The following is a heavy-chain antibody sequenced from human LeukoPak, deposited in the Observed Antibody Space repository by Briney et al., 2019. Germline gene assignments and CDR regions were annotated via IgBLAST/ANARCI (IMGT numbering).Heavy chain of an antibody. D-gene: IGHD6-19*01. Sequence: ASVKVSCKASGYTFTSYGISWVRQAPGQGREWMGWISAYNGNTNYSQKLQGRVTMTTDTSTSTAYMELRSLRSEDTAVYYCARDFSLYSSGWYGGVYYYYYMDVWGKGTTVTVSS. CDR2: ISAYNGNT. CDR1: GYTFTSYG. V-gene: IGHV1-18*01. J-gene: IGHJ6*03. CDR3: ARDFSLYSSGWYGGVYYYYYMDV.